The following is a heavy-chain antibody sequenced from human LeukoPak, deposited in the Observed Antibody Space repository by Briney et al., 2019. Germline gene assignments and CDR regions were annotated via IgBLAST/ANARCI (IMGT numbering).Heavy chain of an antibody. CDR1: GFTFSNYA. CDR2: TSGGGDRA. CDR3: AKGGWAGRSIDS. D-gene: IGHD6-19*01. J-gene: IGHJ4*02. Sequence: GGSLRLSCAASGFTFSNYAMSWVRQAPGKGLEWVSITSGGGDRAYYADFVKGLFTISRNNSTYMQYLIQSLMTSNDTVIFYCAKGGWAGRSIDSWGQGTLVTVSS. V-gene: IGHV3-23*01.